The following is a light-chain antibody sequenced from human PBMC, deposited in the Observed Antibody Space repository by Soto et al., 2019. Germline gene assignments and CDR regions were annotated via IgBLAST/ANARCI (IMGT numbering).Light chain of an antibody. Sequence: DIQMTQSPSTLSASVGDRVTITCRASQSISSWLAWYQQKPGKAPKLLFYKASSLESGVPSRFSGSGSATEFTLTISSLQPDYFATYYCQQYNSYPWTFGQGTKVEIK. CDR2: KAS. CDR3: QQYNSYPWT. J-gene: IGKJ1*01. V-gene: IGKV1-5*03. CDR1: QSISSW.